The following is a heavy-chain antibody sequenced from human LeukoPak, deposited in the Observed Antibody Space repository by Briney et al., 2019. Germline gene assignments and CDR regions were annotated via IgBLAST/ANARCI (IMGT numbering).Heavy chain of an antibody. D-gene: IGHD3-10*01. V-gene: IGHV3-23*01. J-gene: IGHJ3*02. Sequence: PGGSLRLSCAASGFTFSSYGMSWVRQAPGKGLEWVSAISGSGGSTYYADSVKGRFTISRDNAKNSLYLQMNSLRAEDTAVYYCARDLWFGELLSQRPFDIWGQGTMVTVSS. CDR3: ARDLWFGELLSQRPFDI. CDR2: ISGSGGST. CDR1: GFTFSSYG.